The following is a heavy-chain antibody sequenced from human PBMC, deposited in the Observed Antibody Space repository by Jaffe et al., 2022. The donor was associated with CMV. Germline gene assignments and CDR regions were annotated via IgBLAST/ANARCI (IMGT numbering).Heavy chain of an antibody. CDR1: GFTFSSYA. CDR2: ISGSGGST. D-gene: IGHD2-21*02. J-gene: IGHJ3*02. V-gene: IGHV3-23*01. CDR3: AKFVHPFVVVTAETDAFDI. Sequence: EVQLLESGGGLVQPGGSLRLSCAASGFTFSSYAMSWVRQAPGKGLEWVSAISGSGGSTYYADSVKGRFTISRDNSKNTLYLQMNSLRAEDTAVYYCAKFVHPFVVVTAETDAFDIWGQGTMVTVSS.